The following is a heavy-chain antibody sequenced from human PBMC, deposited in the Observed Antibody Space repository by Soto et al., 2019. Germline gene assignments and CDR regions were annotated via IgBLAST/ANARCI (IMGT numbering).Heavy chain of an antibody. CDR3: AGHSGSYLYYFDY. D-gene: IGHD1-26*01. J-gene: IGHJ4*02. CDR1: GGSFSGYY. Sequence: SETLSLTCAVYGGSFSGYYWSWIRQPPGKGLEWIGEINHSGSTNYNPSLKSRVTISVDTSKNQFSLKLSSVTAADTAMYYCAGHSGSYLYYFDYWGQGTLVTVSS. V-gene: IGHV4-34*01. CDR2: INHSGST.